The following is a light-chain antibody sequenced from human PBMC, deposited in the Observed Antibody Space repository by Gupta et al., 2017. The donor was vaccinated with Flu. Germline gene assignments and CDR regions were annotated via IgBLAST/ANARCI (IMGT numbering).Light chain of an antibody. J-gene: IGKJ1*01. CDR3: QQGHHTPMT. Sequence: DIVMTQSPDSLAVSLGERATINCKSSQSVLYSSNSKNYLAWYQHKPGQPPKVLIYWASTRESGVPDRFSGSGSGTDFTLTISNLQAEDVAVYYCQQGHHTPMTFGQGTKVEIK. CDR1: QSVLYSSNSKNY. V-gene: IGKV4-1*01. CDR2: WAS.